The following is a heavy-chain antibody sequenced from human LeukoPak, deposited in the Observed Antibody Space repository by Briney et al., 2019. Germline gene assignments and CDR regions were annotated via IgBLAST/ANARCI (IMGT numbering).Heavy chain of an antibody. CDR3: ARHIAVAGSRWFDP. CDR2: FYYSGST. V-gene: IGHV4-39*01. J-gene: IGHJ5*02. CDR1: GGSISSSSYY. Sequence: SETLSLTCTVVSGGSISSSSYYWGWIRQPLGKGLEWIGSFYYSGSTYYNPSLKSRVTISADTSKNQFSLKLSSVTAADTAVYYCARHIAVAGSRWFDPWGQGTLVTVSS. D-gene: IGHD6-19*01.